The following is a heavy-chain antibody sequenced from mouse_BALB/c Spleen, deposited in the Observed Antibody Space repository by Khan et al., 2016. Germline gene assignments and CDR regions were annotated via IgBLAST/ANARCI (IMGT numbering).Heavy chain of an antibody. CDR2: ISYSGST. Sequence: EVQLQESGPGLVKPSQSLSLTCTVTGYSITSDYAWNWIRQFPGNKLEWMGYISYSGSTSYNPSLKSRISITRDTSKYQFFLQLNSVTTEDTATYYCARFYYDYDGYFDYWGQGTTLTVSS. CDR1: GYSITSDYA. J-gene: IGHJ2*01. D-gene: IGHD2-4*01. CDR3: ARFYYDYDGYFDY. V-gene: IGHV3-2*02.